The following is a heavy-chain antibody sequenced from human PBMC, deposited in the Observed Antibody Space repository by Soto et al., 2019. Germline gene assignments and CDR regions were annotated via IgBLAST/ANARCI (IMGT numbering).Heavy chain of an antibody. Sequence: GVSLRLSCAASGFTFSSYAMSWVRQAPGKGLEWVSAISGSGGSTYYADSVKGRFTISRDNSKNTLYLQMNSLRAEDTAVYYCAKSWAPGIAAAGSYYFDYWGQGTLVTVSS. CDR3: AKSWAPGIAAAGSYYFDY. CDR1: GFTFSSYA. J-gene: IGHJ4*02. CDR2: ISGSGGST. V-gene: IGHV3-23*01. D-gene: IGHD6-13*01.